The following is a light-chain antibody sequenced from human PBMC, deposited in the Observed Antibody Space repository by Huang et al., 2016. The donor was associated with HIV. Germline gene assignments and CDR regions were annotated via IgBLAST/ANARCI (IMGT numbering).Light chain of an antibody. CDR1: HNIDTY. CDR2: GAS. CDR3: QQSHSSPWT. V-gene: IGKV1-39*01. J-gene: IGKJ1*01. Sequence: DIQMTQSPSSLSASVGDRVTIACRASHNIDTYLNWYQHKPGKAPNLLIFGASNLQSGVPSRFSGSVTGTDFTLSINSLQPEDSALYYCQQSHSSPWTFGQGTKVEIK.